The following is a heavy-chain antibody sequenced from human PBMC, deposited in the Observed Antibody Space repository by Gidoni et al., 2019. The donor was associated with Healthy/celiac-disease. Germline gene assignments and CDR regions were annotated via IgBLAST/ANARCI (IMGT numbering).Heavy chain of an antibody. J-gene: IGHJ4*02. CDR2: ISSSGNVI. CDR1: GFTVSSYV. Sequence: QLVESGGGLEQPGGSLRLSCAASGFTVSSYVRNWVRQAPGKGRGWVSYISSSGNVIDYADSVKGRFTIFRDNAKNSLYLQMNSLRAEDTAVYYCVREHSSGWYYFDYWGQGTLVTVSS. V-gene: IGHV3-48*03. CDR3: VREHSSGWYYFDY. D-gene: IGHD6-19*01.